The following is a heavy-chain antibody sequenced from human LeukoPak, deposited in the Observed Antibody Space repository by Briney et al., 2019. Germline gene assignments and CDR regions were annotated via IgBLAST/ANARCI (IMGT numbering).Heavy chain of an antibody. Sequence: PSETLSLTCTVSGGSISRYYWSWIRQPPGKGLEWIGYIYYSGSTNYNPSLKSRLTISVDTSKNQFSLKLNSVTAADTAVYYCARAIVAAATVWFDPWGQGTLVTVSS. CDR3: ARAIVAAATVWFDP. CDR2: IYYSGST. J-gene: IGHJ5*02. D-gene: IGHD2-2*01. CDR1: GGSISRYY. V-gene: IGHV4-59*01.